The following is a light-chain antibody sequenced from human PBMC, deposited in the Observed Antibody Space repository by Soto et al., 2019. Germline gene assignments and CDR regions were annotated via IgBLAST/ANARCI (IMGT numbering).Light chain of an antibody. Sequence: EIVLTQSPATLSLSPGERATLSCRASQSISSILAWYQQKPGQAPRLLMYDASNRATGIPLRFSGSGSGKDFTSTFISIEPEDSAVYYCQQSRDWPVTFGGGTKVEIK. CDR2: DAS. V-gene: IGKV3-11*01. J-gene: IGKJ4*01. CDR1: QSISSI. CDR3: QQSRDWPVT.